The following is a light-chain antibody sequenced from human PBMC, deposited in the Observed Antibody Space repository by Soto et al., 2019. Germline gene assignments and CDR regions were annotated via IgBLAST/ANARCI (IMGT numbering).Light chain of an antibody. CDR2: DAS. Sequence: EIVLTQSPATLSLSPGERATLSCRASQSVSSYLAWYQQKPGQAPRLLIYDASNRATGIPARFSGSGSGTDFTLTISNLESEDFAVYYCQQRTNWPRTFGQGTNVDIK. CDR3: QQRTNWPRT. J-gene: IGKJ1*01. V-gene: IGKV3-11*01. CDR1: QSVSSY.